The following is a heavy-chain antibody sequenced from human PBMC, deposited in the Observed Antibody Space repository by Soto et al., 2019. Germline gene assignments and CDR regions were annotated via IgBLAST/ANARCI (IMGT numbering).Heavy chain of an antibody. CDR3: ARTRPSYDTAGWYFDL. CDR1: GGSISSSSYY. CDR2: IYYSGST. D-gene: IGHD3-16*01. V-gene: IGHV4-39*01. J-gene: IGHJ2*01. Sequence: QLQLQESGPGLVKPSETLSLTCTVSGGSISSSSYYWGWIRQPPGKGLEWIGSIYYSGSTYYNPSLKSRVTISVDTSKNQFSLKLSSVTAADTAVYYCARTRPSYDTAGWYFDLWGRGTLVTVSS.